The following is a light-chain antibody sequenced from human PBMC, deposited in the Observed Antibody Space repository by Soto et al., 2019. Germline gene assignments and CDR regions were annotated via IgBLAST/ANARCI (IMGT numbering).Light chain of an antibody. CDR1: TGDIGTYNY. J-gene: IGLJ3*02. CDR3: SSYTSTGTLGV. Sequence: QSALTQPASVSGSPGQSITISCTGTTGDIGTYNYVSWYQQHPGKAPKLLIYEVSYRPSGISNRFSGSKSGYTASLTISGLQAEDEDDYYCSSYTSTGTLGVFGGGTKLTVL. CDR2: EVS. V-gene: IGLV2-14*01.